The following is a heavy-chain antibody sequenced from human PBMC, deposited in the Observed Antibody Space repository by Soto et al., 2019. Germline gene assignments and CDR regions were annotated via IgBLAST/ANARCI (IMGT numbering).Heavy chain of an antibody. J-gene: IGHJ6*02. V-gene: IGHV3-30*18. CDR3: AKDDLGRYSSSWSRFYYYGMDA. Sequence: SXGSLRLSCAASGLTFSSYGMHWVRQAPGNGLEGVAVISYDGSNKYYADSVKGRFTISRDNSKNTLYLQMNSLRAEDTAVYYCAKDDLGRYSSSWSRFYYYGMDAWGQGTTATVSS. D-gene: IGHD6-13*01. CDR2: ISYDGSNK. CDR1: GLTFSSYG.